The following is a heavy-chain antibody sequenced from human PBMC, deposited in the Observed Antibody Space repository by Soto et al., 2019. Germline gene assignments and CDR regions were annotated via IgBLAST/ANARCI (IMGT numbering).Heavy chain of an antibody. CDR2: IKQDGSEI. J-gene: IGHJ3*02. CDR3: LITTSAFDI. Sequence: DVQLVESGGGLVQPGGSLRLSCAASGFTLRDYWMSWVRQAPGKGLEWVANIKQDGSEIYYVDSVEGRFTISRDNAKNSLFLQMNSLRAEDTAVYYCLITTSAFDIWGQGTLVTVSS. V-gene: IGHV3-7*01. CDR1: GFTLRDYW. D-gene: IGHD4-4*01.